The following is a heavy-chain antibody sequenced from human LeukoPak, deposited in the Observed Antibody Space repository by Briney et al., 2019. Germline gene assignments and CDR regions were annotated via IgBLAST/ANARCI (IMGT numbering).Heavy chain of an antibody. D-gene: IGHD1-26*01. CDR3: ARGSREWELLFAFDI. CDR1: GGSISSGDYY. J-gene: IGHJ3*02. Sequence: SETLSLTCTVSGGSISSGDYYWSWIRQPPGKGLEWTGYIYYSGSTYYNPSLKSRVTISVDTSKNQFSLKLSSVTAADTAVYYCARGSREWELLFAFDIWGQGTMVTVSS. V-gene: IGHV4-30-4*08. CDR2: IYYSGST.